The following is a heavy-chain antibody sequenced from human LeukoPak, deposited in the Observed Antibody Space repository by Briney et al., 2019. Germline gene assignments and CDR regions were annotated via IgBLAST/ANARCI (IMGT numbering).Heavy chain of an antibody. CDR2: ISGSGGST. Sequence: GGSLRLSCAASGFTFSSYAMSWVRQAPGKGLEWVSAISGSGGSTYYADSVKGRFTISRDNSKNTLYLQMNSLRAEDTAVYYCAKDPWRDRSSTSCYTFDYWGQGTLVTVSS. V-gene: IGHV3-23*01. CDR3: AKDPWRDRSSTSCYTFDY. J-gene: IGHJ4*02. CDR1: GFTFSSYA. D-gene: IGHD2-2*01.